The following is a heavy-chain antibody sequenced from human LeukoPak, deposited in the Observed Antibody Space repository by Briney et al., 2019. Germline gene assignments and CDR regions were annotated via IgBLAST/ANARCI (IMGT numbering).Heavy chain of an antibody. CDR3: AREESSSWYGGDWFDP. J-gene: IGHJ5*02. CDR2: IYYSGST. V-gene: IGHV4-39*07. CDR1: GGSISSSSYY. D-gene: IGHD6-13*01. Sequence: SETLSLTCTVSGGSISSSSYYWGWIRQPPGKGLEWIGSIYYSGSTYYNPSLKSRVTISVDTSKNQFSLKLSSVTAADTAVYYCAREESSSWYGGDWFDPWGQGTLVTVSS.